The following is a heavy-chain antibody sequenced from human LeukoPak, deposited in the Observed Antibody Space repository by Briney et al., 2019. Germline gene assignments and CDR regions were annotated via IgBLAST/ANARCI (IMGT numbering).Heavy chain of an antibody. CDR3: AKDNGYCSGGSCYLFDY. J-gene: IGHJ4*02. Sequence: SLRLSCAASGFTFDDYAMHWVRQAPGKGLEWVSGISWNSGSIGYADSVKGRFTISRDNAKNSLYLQMNSLRAEDTALYYCAKDNGYCSGGSCYLFDYWGQGTLVTVSS. V-gene: IGHV3-9*01. D-gene: IGHD2-15*01. CDR2: ISWNSGSI. CDR1: GFTFDDYA.